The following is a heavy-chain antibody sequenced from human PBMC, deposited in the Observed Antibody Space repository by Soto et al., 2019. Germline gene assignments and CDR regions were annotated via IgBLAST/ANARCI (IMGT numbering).Heavy chain of an antibody. V-gene: IGHV2-5*02. D-gene: IGHD3-10*01. J-gene: IGHJ1*01. CDR2: IYGDDDK. CDR1: GFSLSTSAVV. CDR3: THGLTMGRGQVLEYFQH. Sequence: QITLKESGPPLLKPTQTLTLTCTFSGFSLSTSAVVVGWIRQPPGKALEWLALIYGDDDKRYSPSLKSRLTIAKDTSKNQVVLTMTNMDPVDTAAYFCTHGLTMGRGQVLEYFQHWGQGTLLTVSS.